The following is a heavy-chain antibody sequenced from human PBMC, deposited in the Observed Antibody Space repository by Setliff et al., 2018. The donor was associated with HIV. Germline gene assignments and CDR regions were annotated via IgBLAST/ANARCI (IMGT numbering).Heavy chain of an antibody. CDR3: ARVGKDGYNYNYFDY. J-gene: IGHJ4*02. CDR1: GYSFTSYW. CDR2: IYPGDSDT. Sequence: GESLKISCKGSGYSFTSYWIGWVRQMPGKGLEWMGIIYPGDSDTRYSPSFQGQVTISADNSKNTLYLQMYSLRAEDTAVYYCARVGKDGYNYNYFDYWGQGTLVTVSS. V-gene: IGHV5-51*01. D-gene: IGHD5-12*01.